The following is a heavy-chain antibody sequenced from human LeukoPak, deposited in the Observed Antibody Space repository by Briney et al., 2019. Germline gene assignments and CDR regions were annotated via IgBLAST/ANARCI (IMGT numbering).Heavy chain of an antibody. D-gene: IGHD2-2*01. CDR3: AKGGTTSCYSHFDY. CDR1: GFTFSSYA. V-gene: IGHV3-23*01. CDR2: ISGSGGNT. J-gene: IGHJ4*02. Sequence: GGSLRLSCAASGFTFSSYAMTWVRQAPGKGLEWVSAISGSGGNTYYADSVKGRFTISRDNSKNALYLQMNSLRAEDTAIYYCAKGGTTSCYSHFDYWGQGNLVTVSS.